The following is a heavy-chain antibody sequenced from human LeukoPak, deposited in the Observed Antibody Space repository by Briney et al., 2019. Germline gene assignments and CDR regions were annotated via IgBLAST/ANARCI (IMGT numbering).Heavy chain of an antibody. CDR1: GYSISSGYY. Sequence: PSETLSLTCTVSGYSISSGYYWGWIRQPPGKGLEGIGSLYHSGRSYYKPCLKSRVTISVGTSKNQFSMQRSSVTAADTAAYYCARALEYNWNPDAFDIWGQGTMVTVSS. V-gene: IGHV4-38-2*02. J-gene: IGHJ3*02. D-gene: IGHD1-20*01. CDR2: LYHSGRS. CDR3: ARALEYNWNPDAFDI.